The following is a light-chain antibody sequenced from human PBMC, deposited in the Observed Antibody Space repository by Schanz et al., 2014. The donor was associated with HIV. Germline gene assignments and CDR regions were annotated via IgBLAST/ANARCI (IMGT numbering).Light chain of an antibody. J-gene: IGLJ2*01. CDR3: SSXXXXNNLV. Sequence: QSVLTQPPSXSXSPGQSVXXXXXXXSSXVAGYNFVSWYQQHPGKAPKLMIYEVSKRPSGVPDRFSGSKSGNTASLTVSGLQAEDEADYYCSSXXXXNNLVLGGGTKLTVL. V-gene: IGLV2-8*01. CDR2: EVS. CDR1: SSXVAGYNF.